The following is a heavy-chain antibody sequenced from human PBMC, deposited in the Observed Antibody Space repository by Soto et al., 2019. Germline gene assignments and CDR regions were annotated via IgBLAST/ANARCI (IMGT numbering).Heavy chain of an antibody. V-gene: IGHV4-59*11. CDR2: IYSRTT. CDR1: ADFIGRPY. Sequence: PTETVALNCTVSADFIGRPYCSSILQASGKGLEWIGYIYSRTTEYNPSLRSRVAMSVDTSKNQFYLKLSSVAAADTAVYYCARRYCAGGRCYLDHWGQGTLVTVSS. CDR3: ARRYCAGGRCYLDH. D-gene: IGHD2-8*02. J-gene: IGHJ4*02.